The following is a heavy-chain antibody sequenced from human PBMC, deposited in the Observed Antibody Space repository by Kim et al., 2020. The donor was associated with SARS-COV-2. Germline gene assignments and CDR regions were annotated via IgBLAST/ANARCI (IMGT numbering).Heavy chain of an antibody. CDR3: TRESGSGDCYSCMDV. V-gene: IGHV3-49*04. CDR1: GFIFGDYG. Sequence: GGSLRLSCTGSGFIFGDYGMSWVRQAPGKGLEWVGFIRSKAYGGTTEYCASVKGRFTISRDDSKNISYVQMNSLKTEDTAVYYCTRESGSGDCYSCMDV. D-gene: IGHD2-21*02. CDR2: IRSKAYGGTT. J-gene: IGHJ6*01.